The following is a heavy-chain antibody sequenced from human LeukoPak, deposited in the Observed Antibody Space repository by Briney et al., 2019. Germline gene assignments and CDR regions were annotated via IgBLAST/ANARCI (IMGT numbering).Heavy chain of an antibody. V-gene: IGHV3-30*18. Sequence: GGSLRLSCAASGFTFSSYGMHWVRQAPGKGLEWVAVISYDGSNKYYADSVKGRFTISRDNSKNTLYLQMNSLRAEDTAVYYCAKVRSSSPYGMDVWGQRTTVTVSS. CDR2: ISYDGSNK. J-gene: IGHJ6*02. CDR3: AKVRSSSPYGMDV. CDR1: GFTFSSYG. D-gene: IGHD6-13*01.